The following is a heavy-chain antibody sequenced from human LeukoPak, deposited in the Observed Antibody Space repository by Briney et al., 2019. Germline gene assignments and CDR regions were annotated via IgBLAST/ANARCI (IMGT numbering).Heavy chain of an antibody. CDR3: ARDSYKHPSWNGRPYYYMDV. Sequence: ASVKVSCKASGYTFTSYYMHWVRQAPGQGLEWMGIINPSGGSTSYAQKFQGRVTMTRDTSTSTVYMELSSLRSEDTAVYYCARDSYKHPSWNGRPYYYMDVWGKGTTVTISS. J-gene: IGHJ6*03. D-gene: IGHD1-1*01. V-gene: IGHV1-46*01. CDR1: GYTFTSYY. CDR2: INPSGGST.